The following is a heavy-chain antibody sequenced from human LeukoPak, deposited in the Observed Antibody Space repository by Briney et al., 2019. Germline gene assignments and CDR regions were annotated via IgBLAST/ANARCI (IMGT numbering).Heavy chain of an antibody. D-gene: IGHD5-18*01. V-gene: IGHV3-23*01. CDR3: ARQPYFYYYLDV. CDR1: GFAFNNDA. Sequence: GGSLRLSCAASGFAFNNDAMTWVRQPPGKGLEWVSTIVGDSTIEYYSDSVKGRFTISSDNSKTMLFLHMNSLRAEDTAIYYCARQPYFYYYLDVWGKGTTVTVTS. J-gene: IGHJ6*03. CDR2: IVGDSTIE.